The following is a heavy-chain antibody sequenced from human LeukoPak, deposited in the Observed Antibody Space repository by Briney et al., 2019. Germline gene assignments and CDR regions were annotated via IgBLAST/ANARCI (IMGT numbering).Heavy chain of an antibody. J-gene: IGHJ4*02. Sequence: SVKVSCKASGGTFSSYAISWVRQAPGQGLEWMGGIIPIFGTANYAQKFQGRVTITTDESTSTAYMELSSLRSEDTAVYYCAADGYGGIAAPDYWGQGTLVTVSS. CDR1: GGTFSSYA. D-gene: IGHD6-13*01. CDR2: IIPIFGTA. CDR3: AADGYGGIAAPDY. V-gene: IGHV1-69*05.